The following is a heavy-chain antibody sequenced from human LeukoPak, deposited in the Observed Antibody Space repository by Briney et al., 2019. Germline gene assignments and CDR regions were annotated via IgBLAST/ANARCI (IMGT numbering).Heavy chain of an antibody. Sequence: GGTLRLSCAASGFTFNTYGMSWVRQAPGKGLEWVANINQDGSEKFYVDSVKGRFTISRDNAKNSLYLQMNSLRAEDTAVYYCARRNWQLVRLWYNWFDPWGQGTLVIVSS. CDR2: INQDGSEK. V-gene: IGHV3-7*01. J-gene: IGHJ5*02. CDR1: GFTFNTYG. D-gene: IGHD6-6*01. CDR3: ARRNWQLVRLWYNWFDP.